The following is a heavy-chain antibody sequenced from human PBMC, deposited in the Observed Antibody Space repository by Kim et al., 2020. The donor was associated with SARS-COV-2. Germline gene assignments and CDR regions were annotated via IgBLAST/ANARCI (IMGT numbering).Heavy chain of an antibody. CDR3: VYRGRGYRSFFDY. D-gene: IGHD5-18*01. CDR2: IDPSGTT. Sequence: SETLSLTCAVSVGSFSGYYWSWVRQAPGKGLEWIGEIDPSGTTNYNPSLESRVAISGDTSQDQFFLRLSSLTAADTATYYCVYRGRGYRSFFDYRGQGTLVTVSS. J-gene: IGHJ4*02. V-gene: IGHV4-34*01. CDR1: VGSFSGYY.